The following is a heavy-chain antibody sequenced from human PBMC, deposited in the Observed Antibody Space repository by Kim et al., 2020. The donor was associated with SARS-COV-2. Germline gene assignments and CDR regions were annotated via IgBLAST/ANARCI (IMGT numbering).Heavy chain of an antibody. CDR1: GGSISSHY. J-gene: IGHJ3*02. Sequence: SETLSLTCTVSGGSISSHYWSWIRQPPGKGLEWIGYVYFSGITNYNPSLKSRVTISVDTSKNQFSLKLTAVTAADTAVYYCARADQGRAFDIWGQGTLVTVPS. D-gene: IGHD2-2*01. V-gene: IGHV4-59*11. CDR3: ARADQGRAFDI. CDR2: VYFSGIT.